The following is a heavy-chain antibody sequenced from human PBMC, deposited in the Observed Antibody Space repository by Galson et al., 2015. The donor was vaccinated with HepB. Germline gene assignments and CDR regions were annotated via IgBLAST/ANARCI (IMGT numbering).Heavy chain of an antibody. D-gene: IGHD6-19*01. CDR3: ARGSIGWPRYYFDY. V-gene: IGHV3-13*01. Sequence: SLRLSCAASGFTFSSYDMHWVRQATGKVLEWLSAIGTAGDTYKPGSVKGQFTISRENAKNSLYLQMNSLRAGDTAVDYCARGSIGWPRYYFDYWGQGTLVTVSS. J-gene: IGHJ4*02. CDR2: IGTAGDT. CDR1: GFTFSSYD.